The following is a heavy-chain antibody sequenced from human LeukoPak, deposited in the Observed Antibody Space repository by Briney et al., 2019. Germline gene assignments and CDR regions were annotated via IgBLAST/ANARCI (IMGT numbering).Heavy chain of an antibody. V-gene: IGHV3-74*01. J-gene: IGHJ6*03. CDR1: GFTFSSYW. CDR2: INTDGSST. CDR3: ARGTYYYGSGSYMDV. D-gene: IGHD3-10*01. Sequence: PGGSLRLSCAASGFTFSSYWMHWVRQAPGKGLVWVSRINTDGSSTSYADSVKGRFTISRDNAKNTLYLQMNSLRAEDTAVYYCARGTYYYGSGSYMDVWGKGTTVTVSS.